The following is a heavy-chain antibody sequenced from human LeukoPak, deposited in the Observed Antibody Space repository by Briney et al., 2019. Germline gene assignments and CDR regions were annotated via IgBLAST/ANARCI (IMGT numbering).Heavy chain of an antibody. CDR1: GGSISSYY. CDR2: IYYSGST. CDR3: ARDVDGYNPEAFDI. J-gene: IGHJ3*02. D-gene: IGHD5-24*01. Sequence: SETLSLTCTVSGGSISSYYWSWIRQPPGKGLGWIGYIYYSGSTNYNPSLKSRVTISVDTSKNQFSLKLSSVTAADTAVYYCARDVDGYNPEAFDIWGQGTMVTVSS. V-gene: IGHV4-59*01.